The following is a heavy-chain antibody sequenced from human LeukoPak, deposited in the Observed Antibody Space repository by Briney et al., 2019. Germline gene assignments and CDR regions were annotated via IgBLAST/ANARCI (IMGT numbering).Heavy chain of an antibody. V-gene: IGHV4-39*07. CDR2: IYYSGST. J-gene: IGHJ4*02. Sequence: PSETLSLTCTVSGGSISSSSYYWGWIRQPPGKGLEWIGSIYYSGSTYYNPSLKSRVTISVDTSKNQFSLKLSSVTAADTAVYYCARVVVGASRWYYFDYWGQGTLVTVSS. D-gene: IGHD1-26*01. CDR1: GGSISSSSYY. CDR3: ARVVVGASRWYYFDY.